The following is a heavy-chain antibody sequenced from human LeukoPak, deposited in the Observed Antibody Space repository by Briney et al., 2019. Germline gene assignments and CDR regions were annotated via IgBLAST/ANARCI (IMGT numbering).Heavy chain of an antibody. CDR3: AREGGDYDDAFDI. Sequence: GGSLRLSCAASGFTVSSNYISWVRQAPGKGLEWVSLIYTSGSTYYADSVKGRFTISRDNSKNTLYLQMNSLRVEDTAVYYCAREGGDYDDAFDIWGQGTMVTVSS. J-gene: IGHJ3*02. D-gene: IGHD4-17*01. CDR1: GFTVSSNY. V-gene: IGHV3-53*01. CDR2: IYTSGST.